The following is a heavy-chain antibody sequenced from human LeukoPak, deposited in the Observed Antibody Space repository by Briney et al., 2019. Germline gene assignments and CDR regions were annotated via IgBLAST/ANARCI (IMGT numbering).Heavy chain of an antibody. CDR1: GFTFSSYG. J-gene: IGHJ4*02. Sequence: GGSLRLSCAASGFTFSSYGMTWVRQAPGKGLEWVSAINTNGGSTWYADSVKGRFTISRDNAKSALYMQMNSLRAGDTAVYYCAKERGPRQALDYWGQGTLVTVSS. CDR2: INTNGGST. CDR3: AKERGPRQALDY. D-gene: IGHD3-10*01. V-gene: IGHV3-23*01.